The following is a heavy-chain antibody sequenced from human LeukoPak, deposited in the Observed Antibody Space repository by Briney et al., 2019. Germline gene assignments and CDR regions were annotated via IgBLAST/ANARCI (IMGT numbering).Heavy chain of an antibody. Sequence: ASVKVSCKASGYTFTSYAMNWVRQAPGQGLEWMGWINTNTGNPTYAQGFTGRFVFSLDTSVSTAYLQINSLKAEDTAVYYCARAPWQLLQDAFDIWGQGTMVTVSS. CDR2: INTNTGNP. CDR1: GYTFTSYA. V-gene: IGHV7-4-1*02. J-gene: IGHJ3*02. D-gene: IGHD6-6*01. CDR3: ARAPWQLLQDAFDI.